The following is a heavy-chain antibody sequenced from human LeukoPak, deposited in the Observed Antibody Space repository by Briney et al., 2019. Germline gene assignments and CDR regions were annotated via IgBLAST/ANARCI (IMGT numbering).Heavy chain of an antibody. D-gene: IGHD4-17*01. Sequence: PSETLSLTCAVYGGSFRGYYWSWIRQPPGKGLEWIGETNHSGSTNYNPSLKSRVTISVDTSKNQFSLKLSSVTAADTAVYYCARGSSDGDYYWFDPWGQGTLFTVSS. J-gene: IGHJ5*02. CDR1: GGSFRGYY. V-gene: IGHV4-34*01. CDR2: TNHSGST. CDR3: ARGSSDGDYYWFDP.